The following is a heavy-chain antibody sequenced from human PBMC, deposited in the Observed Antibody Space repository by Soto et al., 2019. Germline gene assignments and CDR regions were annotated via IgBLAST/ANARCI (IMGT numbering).Heavy chain of an antibody. CDR1: GFTFSSYA. J-gene: IGHJ4*02. V-gene: IGHV3-30-3*01. CDR2: ISYDGRNK. Sequence: PGGSLRLSCAASGFTFSSYAMHWVRQAPGKGLEWVAVISYDGRNKYYADSVKGRFTISRDNSKNTLYLQMNSLRAEDTAVYYCTHRRYYYDSSGLDYWGQGTLVTVSS. CDR3: THRRYYYDSSGLDY. D-gene: IGHD3-22*01.